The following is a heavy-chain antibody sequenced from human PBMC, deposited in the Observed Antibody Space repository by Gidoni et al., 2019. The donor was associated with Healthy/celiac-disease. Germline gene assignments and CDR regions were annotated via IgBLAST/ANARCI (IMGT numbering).Heavy chain of an antibody. J-gene: IGHJ4*02. CDR2: ISYDGSNK. CDR1: GFTFSSYA. D-gene: IGHD3-3*01. V-gene: IGHV3-30-3*01. Sequence: QVQLVESGGGVVQPVRSLRLSCAASGFTFSSYAMHWVRQAPGKGLEWVAVISYDGSNKYYADSVKGRFTSSRDNSKNTLYLQMNSLRAEDTAVYYCARDHDFWSGHVFFDYWGQGTLVTVSS. CDR3: ARDHDFWSGHVFFDY.